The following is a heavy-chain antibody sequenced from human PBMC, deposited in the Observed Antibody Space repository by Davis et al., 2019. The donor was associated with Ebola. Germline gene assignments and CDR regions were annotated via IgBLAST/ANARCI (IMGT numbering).Heavy chain of an antibody. D-gene: IGHD5-18*01. V-gene: IGHV1-46*01. J-gene: IGHJ6*04. Sequence: AASVKVSCKASGYTFTSYYMHWVRQAPGQGLEWMGIINPSGGSTSYAQKFQGRVTMTRDTSTSTVYMELSSLRSEDTAVYYCARIQLWSPPGPITTYYYYGMDVWGKGTTVTVSS. CDR2: INPSGGST. CDR3: ARIQLWSPPGPITTYYYYGMDV. CDR1: GYTFTSYY.